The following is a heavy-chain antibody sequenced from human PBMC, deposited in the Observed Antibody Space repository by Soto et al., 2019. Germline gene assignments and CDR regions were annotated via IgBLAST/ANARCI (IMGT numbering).Heavy chain of an antibody. CDR2: IYYNGST. V-gene: IGHV4-31*03. CDR3: ARYSFSGSKWSKFDY. D-gene: IGHD6-13*01. CDR1: GVTISSGAYY. J-gene: IGHJ4*02. Sequence: SETLSLTCTVSGVTISSGAYYWSWIRQHPGKGLEWIGNIYYNGSTYYSPSLKSRVALSLDTSKNQFSVRLSSVTAADTAVYYCARYSFSGSKWSKFDYWGQGNLVTVSS.